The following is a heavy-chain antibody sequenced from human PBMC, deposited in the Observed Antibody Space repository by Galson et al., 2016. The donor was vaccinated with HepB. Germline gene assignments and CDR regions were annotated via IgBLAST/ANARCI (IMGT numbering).Heavy chain of an antibody. CDR3: ARALIAFRGEDY. J-gene: IGHJ4*02. V-gene: IGHV3-74*01. CDR1: GFTFSSYW. Sequence: SLRLSCAASGFTFSSYWMHWVRQVPGKGLVWVSRIDTDGSSTAYADSVKGRFTISSDNAKNTVYLEMNSLRAEYTAVYFCARALIAFRGEDYWGQGTLVTVSS. CDR2: IDTDGSST. D-gene: IGHD3-16*01.